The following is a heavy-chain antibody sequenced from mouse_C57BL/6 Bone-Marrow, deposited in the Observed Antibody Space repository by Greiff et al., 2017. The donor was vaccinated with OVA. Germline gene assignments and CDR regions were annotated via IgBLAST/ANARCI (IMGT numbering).Heavy chain of an antibody. J-gene: IGHJ1*03. Sequence: EVKVVESGGGLVQPGESLKLSCESNEYEFPSYDMSWVRKTPEKRLELVAAINSDGGSTYYPDTMERRFIISRDNTKKTLYLQMSRMRSEATALYYCASHDGNYGYFDVWGTGTTVTVSS. CDR1: EYEFPSYD. CDR3: ASHDGNYGYFDV. V-gene: IGHV5-2*01. D-gene: IGHD2-1*01. CDR2: INSDGGST.